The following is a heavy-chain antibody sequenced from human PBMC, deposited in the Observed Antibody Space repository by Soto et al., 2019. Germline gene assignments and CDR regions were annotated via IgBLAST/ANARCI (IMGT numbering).Heavy chain of an antibody. D-gene: IGHD6-19*01. CDR1: GFTFSSYS. CDR3: ARMGYSSGWGSFDY. V-gene: IGHV3-48*02. CDR2: ISSSSSSTI. J-gene: IGHJ4*02. Sequence: PGGSLRLSCAASGFTFSSYSMNWVRQAPGKGLEWVSYISSSSSSTIYYAESVKGRFTISRDNAKNSLYLHMNSLSEEDTATYYCARMGYSSGWGSFDYWGQGTLVTVSS.